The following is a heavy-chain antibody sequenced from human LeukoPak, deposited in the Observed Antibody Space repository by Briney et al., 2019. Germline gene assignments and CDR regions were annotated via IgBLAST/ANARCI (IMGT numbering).Heavy chain of an antibody. CDR1: GGSFSGYY. J-gene: IGHJ6*03. CDR3: ARDLAGGDYYYMDV. CDR2: INHSGST. V-gene: IGHV4-34*01. Sequence: PSETLSLTCAVYGGSFSGYYWSWIRQPPGKGLEWIGEINHSGSTNYYPSLKSRITISVDTSKNQFSLKLSSVTAADTAVYYCARDLAGGDYYYMDVWGKGTTVTVSS.